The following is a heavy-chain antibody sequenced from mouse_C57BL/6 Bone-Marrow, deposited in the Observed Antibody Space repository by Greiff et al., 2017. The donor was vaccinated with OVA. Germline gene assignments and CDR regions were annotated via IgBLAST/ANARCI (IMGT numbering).Heavy chain of an antibody. CDR1: GYTFTSYW. CDR2: IYPGNSDT. J-gene: IGHJ1*03. CDR3: TRCDYDGWYFDV. V-gene: IGHV1-5*01. D-gene: IGHD2-4*01. Sequence: VTLKECGTVLARPGASVKMSCKTSGYTFTSYWMHWVKQRPGQGLEWIGAIYPGNSDTSYNQKFKGKAKLTAVNSASTAYMELSSLTNEDSAVYYCTRCDYDGWYFDVWGTGTTVTVSS.